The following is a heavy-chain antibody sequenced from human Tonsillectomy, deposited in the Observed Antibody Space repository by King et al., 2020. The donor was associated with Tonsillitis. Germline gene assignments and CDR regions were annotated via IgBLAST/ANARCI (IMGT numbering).Heavy chain of an antibody. J-gene: IGHJ4*02. CDR3: AKDVGELGEIDY. V-gene: IGHV3-23*04. D-gene: IGHD3-16*01. Sequence: VQLVESGGGLVQPGGSLRLSCAASGFTFSSYAMSWVRQAPGKGLEWVSTISGSGGSTYYADSVKGRFTISRDNAKNKLYLQRNSLRAEDTAVFYCAKDVGELGEIDYWGQGTLVTVSS. CDR2: ISGSGGST. CDR1: GFTFSSYA.